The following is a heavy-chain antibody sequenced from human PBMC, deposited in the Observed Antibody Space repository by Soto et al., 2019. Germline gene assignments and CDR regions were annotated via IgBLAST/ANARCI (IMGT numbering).Heavy chain of an antibody. V-gene: IGHV3-11*01. CDR1: GFFFTDYF. J-gene: IGHJ4*02. Sequence: QVQLAESGGGLVKSGGSVTLSCSTSGFFFTDYFMSWIRQAPGKGLEWVSYISPSGDVTHYADSVKGRFTISRDNTKNSLFLQMSSLRDDDTTVYYCARQLERRVGAASHWGQGTRVSVSS. CDR3: ARQLERRVGAASH. CDR2: ISPSGDVT. D-gene: IGHD1-26*01.